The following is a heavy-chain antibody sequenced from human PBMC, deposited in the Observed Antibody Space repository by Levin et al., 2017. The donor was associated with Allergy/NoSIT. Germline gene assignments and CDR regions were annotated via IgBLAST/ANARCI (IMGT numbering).Heavy chain of an antibody. V-gene: IGHV3-43*01. CDR1: GFTFDDYT. J-gene: IGHJ3*02. CDR2: ISWDGGST. Sequence: GGSLRLSCAASGFTFDDYTMHWVRQAPGKGLEWVSLISWDGGSTYYADSVKGRFTISRDNSKNSLYLQMNSLRTEDTALYYCAKGRLHLGELSETPDAFDIWGQGTMVTVSS. D-gene: IGHD3-16*02. CDR3: AKGRLHLGELSETPDAFDI.